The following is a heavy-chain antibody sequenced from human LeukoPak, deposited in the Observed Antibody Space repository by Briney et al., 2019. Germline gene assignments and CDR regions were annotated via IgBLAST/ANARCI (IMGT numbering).Heavy chain of an antibody. D-gene: IGHD5-18*01. Sequence: GGSLRLSCAASGFTFSSYAMSWVRQAPGKGLEWVSAISGSGGSTYCADSVKGRFTISRDNSKNTLYLQNSLRAEDTAVYYCAKDLQTDGYSYGNDDYWGQGTLVTVSS. V-gene: IGHV3-23*01. J-gene: IGHJ4*02. CDR3: AKDLQTDGYSYGNDDY. CDR2: ISGSGGST. CDR1: GFTFSSYA.